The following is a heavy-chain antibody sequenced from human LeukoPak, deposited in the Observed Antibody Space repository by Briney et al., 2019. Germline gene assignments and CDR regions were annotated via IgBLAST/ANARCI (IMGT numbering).Heavy chain of an antibody. CDR3: AKDQRTNYYDSSGYNY. Sequence: GGSLRLSCAASGFTFSSYGMHWVRQAPGKGLEWVAFLRYDGSNKYYADSVKGRFTISRDNSENTLYLQMNSLRAEDTAVYYCAKDQRTNYYDSSGYNYWGQGTLVTVSS. D-gene: IGHD3-22*01. CDR1: GFTFSSYG. V-gene: IGHV3-30*02. CDR2: LRYDGSNK. J-gene: IGHJ4*02.